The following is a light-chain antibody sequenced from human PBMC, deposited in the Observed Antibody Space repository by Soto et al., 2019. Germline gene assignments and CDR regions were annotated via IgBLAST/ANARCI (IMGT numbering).Light chain of an antibody. J-gene: IGKJ1*01. CDR2: GAS. Sequence: SPGPLSFPPGERATLSCRASQSVGSSYLAWYLQKPGQAPRLLIYGASDRATGIPDRFSGSGSGTDFILTISRLEPEDFAVYYCQQYDSSPRTFGQGTEVDI. CDR1: QSVGSSY. CDR3: QQYDSSPRT. V-gene: IGKV3-20*01.